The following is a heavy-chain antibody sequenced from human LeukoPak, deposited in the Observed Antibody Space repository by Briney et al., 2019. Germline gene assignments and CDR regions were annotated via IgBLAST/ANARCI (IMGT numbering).Heavy chain of an antibody. CDR1: GFTFSSYG. J-gene: IGHJ4*02. D-gene: IGHD4-17*01. V-gene: IGHV3-30*03. CDR3: ARDKYGDQYYFDY. CDR2: ISYDGSNK. Sequence: PGGSLRLSCAASGFTFSSYGMHWVRQAPGKGLEWVAVISYDGSNKYYADSVKGRFTISRDNARNSLYLQVNSLRAEDTAVYYCARDKYGDQYYFDYWGQGTLVTVSS.